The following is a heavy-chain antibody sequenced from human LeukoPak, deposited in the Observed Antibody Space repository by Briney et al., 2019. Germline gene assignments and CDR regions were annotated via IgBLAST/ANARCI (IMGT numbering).Heavy chain of an antibody. CDR1: GFTFSSYV. CDR3: AKIVVDPNYYYYGMDA. J-gene: IGHJ6*02. V-gene: IGHV3-23*01. Sequence: PGGSLRLSCAASGFTFSSYVMSWVRQAPGKGLEWVSIISSSGGSTSYADSVKGRFTISRDNSNNTLYLQMNSLRAGDTAIYYCAKIVVDPNYYYYGMDAWGQGTTVTVSS. D-gene: IGHD3-22*01. CDR2: ISSSGGST.